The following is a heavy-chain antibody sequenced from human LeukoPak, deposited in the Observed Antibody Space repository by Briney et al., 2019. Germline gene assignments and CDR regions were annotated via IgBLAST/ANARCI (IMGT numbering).Heavy chain of an antibody. J-gene: IGHJ4*02. CDR3: ARTNCGGDCYSAIDY. CDR1: GYKFTSYW. V-gene: IGHV5-51*01. CDR2: IYPDDSDI. Sequence: GESLKISCQGSGYKFTSYWIGWVRQMPGKGLEWMGIIYPDDSDIRYSPPFQGQVTISADKSMSTAYLQWRSLKASDTAMYYCARTNCGGDCYSAIDYWGQGTLVTVSS. D-gene: IGHD2-21*02.